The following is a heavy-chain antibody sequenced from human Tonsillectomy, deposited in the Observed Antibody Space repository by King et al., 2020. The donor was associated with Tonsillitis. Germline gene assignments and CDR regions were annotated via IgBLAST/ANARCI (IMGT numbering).Heavy chain of an antibody. CDR1: GFTVSSNY. CDR2: IFSGGNR. D-gene: IGHD3-10*01. V-gene: IGHV3-66*01. J-gene: IGHJ4*02. Sequence: VQLVESGGGLVQPGGSLRLSCAAFGFTVSSNYMSWVRQATGKGLEWVAVIFSGGNRSYADCVKGRFTISRDNSKNMLYLQMNSLRAEDTAVYYCARDWCFGDPRAFWSQGTLVTVSS. CDR3: ARDWCFGDPRAF.